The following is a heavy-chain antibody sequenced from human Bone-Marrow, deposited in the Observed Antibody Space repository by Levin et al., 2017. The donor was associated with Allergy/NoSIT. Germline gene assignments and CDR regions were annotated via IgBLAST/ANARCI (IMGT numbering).Heavy chain of an antibody. Sequence: PSETLSLTCTVSGGSISGYYWSWIRQPPGKGLEWIGYIYYSGSTKYNPSLKSRVTISVDTSKNQFSLKLSSVTAADTAVYYCARDRTITTTGETYYYGMDVWGQGTTVTVSS. D-gene: IGHD7-27*01. CDR2: IYYSGST. V-gene: IGHV4-59*01. CDR1: GGSISGYY. J-gene: IGHJ6*02. CDR3: ARDRTITTTGETYYYGMDV.